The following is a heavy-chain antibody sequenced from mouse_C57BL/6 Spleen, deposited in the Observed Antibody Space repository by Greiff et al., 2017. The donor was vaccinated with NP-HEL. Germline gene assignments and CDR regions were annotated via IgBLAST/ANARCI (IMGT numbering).Heavy chain of an antibody. D-gene: IGHD1-1*01. CDR2: ISSGSSTI. Sequence: EVKLLESGGGLVKPGGSLKLSCAASGFTFSDYGMHWVRQAPEKGLEWVAYISSGSSTIYYADTVKGRFTISRDNAKNTLFLQLTSLRSEDTAMYYFARHYYGSSGYFDVWGTGTTVTVSS. CDR1: GFTFSDYG. J-gene: IGHJ1*03. V-gene: IGHV5-17*01. CDR3: ARHYYGSSGYFDV.